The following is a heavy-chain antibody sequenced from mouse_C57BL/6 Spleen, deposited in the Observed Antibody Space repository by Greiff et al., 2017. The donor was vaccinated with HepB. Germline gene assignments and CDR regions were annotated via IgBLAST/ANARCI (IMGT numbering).Heavy chain of an antibody. V-gene: IGHV1-63*01. CDR3: ARGSTMVTTGAMDY. J-gene: IGHJ4*01. Sequence: QVQLQQPGAELVRPGTSVKMSCKASGYTFTNYWIGWAKQRPGHGLEWIGDIYPGGGYTNYNEKFKGKATLTADKSSSTAYMQFSSLTSEDSAIYYCARGSTMVTTGAMDYWGQGTSVTVSS. CDR1: GYTFTNYW. CDR2: IYPGGGYT. D-gene: IGHD2-2*01.